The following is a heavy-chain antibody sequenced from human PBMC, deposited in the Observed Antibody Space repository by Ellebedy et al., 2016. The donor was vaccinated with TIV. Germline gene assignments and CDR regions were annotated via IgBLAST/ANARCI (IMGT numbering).Heavy chain of an antibody. CDR2: IYTGDST. CDR3: ARVRSSAFEI. J-gene: IGHJ3*02. CDR1: GFTFSSYG. Sequence: PGGSLRLSCAASGFTFSSYGMSWVRQAPGKGLEWVSYIYTGDSTYHADSVTGRFTISRDNSKNTVSLQMNSLRVEDTAVYYCARVRSSAFEIWGQGTMVTVSS. V-gene: IGHV3-53*01.